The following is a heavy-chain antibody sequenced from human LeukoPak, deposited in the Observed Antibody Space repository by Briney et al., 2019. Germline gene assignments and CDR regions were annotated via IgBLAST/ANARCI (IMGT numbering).Heavy chain of an antibody. J-gene: IGHJ4*02. D-gene: IGHD5-24*01. CDR3: AREAVRDGYNLYYFDY. CDR2: IYYSGST. Sequence: SETLSLTCSVSGGSISSYYWSWIRQPPGKGLEWIGYIYYSGSTNYNPSLKSRVTISVDTSKNQFSLKLGSVTAADTAVYYCAREAVRDGYNLYYFDYWGQGTLVTVSS. V-gene: IGHV4-59*01. CDR1: GGSISSYY.